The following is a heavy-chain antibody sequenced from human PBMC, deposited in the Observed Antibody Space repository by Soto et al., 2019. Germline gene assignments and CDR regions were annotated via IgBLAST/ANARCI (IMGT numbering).Heavy chain of an antibody. Sequence: SETLSLTCAVYGGSFSGYYWSWIRQPPGKGLEWIGEINHSGSTNYNPSLKSRATISVDTSKNQFSLKLSSVTAADTAVYYCARGLVGRYYDSSGYYYPYYYGMDVWGQGTTVTVSS. CDR2: INHSGST. D-gene: IGHD3-22*01. CDR1: GGSFSGYY. V-gene: IGHV4-34*01. J-gene: IGHJ6*02. CDR3: ARGLVGRYYDSSGYYYPYYYGMDV.